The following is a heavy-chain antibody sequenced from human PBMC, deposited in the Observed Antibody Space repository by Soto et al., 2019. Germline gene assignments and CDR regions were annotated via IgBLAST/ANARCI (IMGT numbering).Heavy chain of an antibody. D-gene: IGHD3-10*01. J-gene: IGHJ4*02. CDR3: AREALGWFGEFTEPIDY. CDR2: ISSNGGST. V-gene: IGHV3-64*01. Sequence: EVQLVESGGGLVQPGGSLRLSCAASGFTFSSYAMHWVRQAPGKGLEYVSAISSNGGSTYYANSVKGRFTISRDNSKNTLYLQMGSLRAEDMAVYYCAREALGWFGEFTEPIDYWGQGTLVTVSS. CDR1: GFTFSSYA.